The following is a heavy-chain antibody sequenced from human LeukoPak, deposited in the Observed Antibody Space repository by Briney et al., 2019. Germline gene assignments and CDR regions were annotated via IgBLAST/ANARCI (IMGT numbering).Heavy chain of an antibody. CDR1: GYTFTSYG. J-gene: IGHJ6*02. Sequence: ASVKVSCKASGYTFTSYGISWVRQAPGQGLEWMGWISAYNGNTNYAQKLQGRVTMATDTSTSTAYMELRSLRSDDTAVYYCARRGYYYYYYGMDVWGQGTTVTVSS. CDR2: ISAYNGNT. CDR3: ARRGYYYYYYGMDV. D-gene: IGHD3-22*01. V-gene: IGHV1-18*01.